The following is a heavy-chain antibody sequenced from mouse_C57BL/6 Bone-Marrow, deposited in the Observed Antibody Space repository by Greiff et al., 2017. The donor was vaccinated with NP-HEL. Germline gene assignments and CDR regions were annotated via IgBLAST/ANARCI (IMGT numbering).Heavy chain of an antibody. Sequence: EVQRVESGPGLVKPSQSLSLTCSVTGYSITSGYYWNWIRQFPGNKLEWMGYISYDGSDNYNPSLKNRISITRDTSKNQFFLKLNSVTTEDTATYYCARDGYYEVWFAYWGQGTLVTVSA. CDR2: ISYDGSD. D-gene: IGHD2-3*01. CDR3: ARDGYYEVWFAY. CDR1: GYSITSGYY. V-gene: IGHV3-6*01. J-gene: IGHJ3*01.